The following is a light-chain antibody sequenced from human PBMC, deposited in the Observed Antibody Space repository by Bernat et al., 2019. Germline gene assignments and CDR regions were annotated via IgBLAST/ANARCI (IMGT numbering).Light chain of an antibody. J-gene: IGKJ5*01. CDR2: DAS. CDR3: QQLNSYPIT. Sequence: DIQLTQSPSFLSASVGDRVTITCRASQSISSYLAWYQQKPGKAPKLLIYDASTLQSGVPSRFSGSGSGTEFTLTISSLQPEDFATYYCQQLNSYPITFGQVTRLEIK. CDR1: QSISSY. V-gene: IGKV1-9*01.